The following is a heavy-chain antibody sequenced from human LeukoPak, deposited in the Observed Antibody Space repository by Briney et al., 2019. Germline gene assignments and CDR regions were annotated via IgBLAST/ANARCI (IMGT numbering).Heavy chain of an antibody. V-gene: IGHV3-23*01. Sequence: GGSLRLSCAASGFTFSSAALTWVRQAPGKGLEWVSTITGSDDKTYYADSVKGRFTISRDFSRNTVVLQMNSLRIEDTAIYYCAKGPQLYSGYHPDYWGQGTLVTVSS. D-gene: IGHD5-12*01. CDR1: GFTFSSAA. CDR2: ITGSDDKT. J-gene: IGHJ4*02. CDR3: AKGPQLYSGYHPDY.